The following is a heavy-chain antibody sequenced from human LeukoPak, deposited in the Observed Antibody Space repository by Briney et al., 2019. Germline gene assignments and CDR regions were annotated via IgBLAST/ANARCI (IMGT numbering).Heavy chain of an antibody. J-gene: IGHJ6*03. CDR3: ATVGITMVRGVLADYYYYYMDV. D-gene: IGHD3-10*01. Sequence: ASVKVSCKVSGNSLIYLSMHWVRQAPGKGLEWLGGLDPEGGGLIYAQNFQGRVIMTEDTSTDTAYMELSSLRSEDTAVYYCATVGITMVRGVLADYYYYYMDVWGKGTTVTVSS. V-gene: IGHV1-24*01. CDR1: GNSLIYLS. CDR2: LDPEGGGL.